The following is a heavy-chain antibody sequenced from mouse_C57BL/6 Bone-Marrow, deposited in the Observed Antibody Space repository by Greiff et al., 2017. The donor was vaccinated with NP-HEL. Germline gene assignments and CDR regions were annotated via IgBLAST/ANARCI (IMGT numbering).Heavy chain of an antibody. Sequence: VQLQQSGAELVRPGTSVKVSCKASGYAFTNYLIEWVKQRPGQVLEWIGVINPGSGGTNYNEKFKGKATLTADKSSSTAYMQLSSLTSEDSAVYFCARRDYGYDVTWFAYWGQGTLVTVSA. CDR2: INPGSGGT. D-gene: IGHD2-2*01. V-gene: IGHV1-54*01. CDR3: ARRDYGYDVTWFAY. CDR1: GYAFTNYL. J-gene: IGHJ3*01.